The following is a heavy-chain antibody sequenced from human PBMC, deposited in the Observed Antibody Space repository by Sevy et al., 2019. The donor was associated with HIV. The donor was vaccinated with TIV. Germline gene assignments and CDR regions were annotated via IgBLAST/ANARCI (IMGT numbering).Heavy chain of an antibody. CDR3: ARSWDYWGQMGY. Sequence: GGSLRLSCAASGFTFNNYWMTWVRQAPGKGLEWVANIKQDGSDKYYMESVKGRFNNSRDKPKNSLYMQLNSLRAEDTAVYYCARSWDYWGQMGYWGQGTLVTVSS. CDR2: IKQDGSDK. CDR1: GFTFNNYW. J-gene: IGHJ4*02. D-gene: IGHD7-27*01. V-gene: IGHV3-7*03.